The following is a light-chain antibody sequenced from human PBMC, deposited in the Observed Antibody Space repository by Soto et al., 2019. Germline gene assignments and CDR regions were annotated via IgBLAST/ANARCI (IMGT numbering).Light chain of an antibody. Sequence: ENVLTQSPGTLSLSPGERATLSCRASRTVEKNYLAWYQQRPGQAPRLLVDDATRRVAGIPDRFSGSGSGRDFNPTSKRLEPEDFAVYYCQQCAPSPRTFGPGTRVEIK. CDR3: QQCAPSPRT. J-gene: IGKJ1*01. CDR2: DAT. CDR1: RTVEKNY. V-gene: IGKV3-20*01.